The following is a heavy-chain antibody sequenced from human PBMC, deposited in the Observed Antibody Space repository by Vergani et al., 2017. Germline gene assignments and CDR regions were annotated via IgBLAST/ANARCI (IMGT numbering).Heavy chain of an antibody. CDR3: ARGYHFDNSGYRNVLDI. J-gene: IGHJ3*02. V-gene: IGHV1-2*02. D-gene: IGHD3-22*01. CDR2: INPKSGDT. Sequence: QVQHVQSGAEVKKPGASMKVSCKTSGYIFTGYYMHWVRLAPGQGLEWMGGINPKSGDTKYAQKFQGRVTMTRDTSINTAYMELSRLRGDDTAVYYCARGYHFDNSGYRNVLDIWGQGTMVTVSA. CDR1: GYIFTGYY.